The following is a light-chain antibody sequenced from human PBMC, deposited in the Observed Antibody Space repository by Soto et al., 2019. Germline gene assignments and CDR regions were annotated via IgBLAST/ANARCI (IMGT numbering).Light chain of an antibody. CDR2: ASY. CDR1: QSISTY. CDR3: QQSYSSPLT. V-gene: IGKV1-39*01. J-gene: IGKJ1*01. Sequence: DIMLTHSPSSLSASVGDRVTITCXASQSISTYLNWYQQKPGTAPKLLIYASYTLQSGVPSRFSGRGSGSDFTLTISSLQPEDLATYSCQQSYSSPLTFAQGTKVDIK.